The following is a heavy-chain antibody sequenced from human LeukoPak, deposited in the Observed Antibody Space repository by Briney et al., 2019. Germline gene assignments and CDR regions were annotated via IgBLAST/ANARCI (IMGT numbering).Heavy chain of an antibody. CDR1: GYTFTSYD. V-gene: IGHV1-2*02. D-gene: IGHD3-10*01. Sequence: ASVKVSCKASGYTFTSYDINWVRQATGQGLEWMGWMNPNSGGTNYAQKFQGRVTMTRDTSISTAYMELSRLRSDDTTVYYCARGASEVRGANNWFDPWGQGTLVTVSS. CDR3: ARGASEVRGANNWFDP. CDR2: MNPNSGGT. J-gene: IGHJ5*02.